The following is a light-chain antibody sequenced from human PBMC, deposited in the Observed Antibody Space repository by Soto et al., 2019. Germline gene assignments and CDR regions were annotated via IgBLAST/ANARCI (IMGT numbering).Light chain of an antibody. J-gene: IGLJ2*01. CDR1: SSDVGSYNR. CDR3: SSYTGGRTLV. CDR2: EVS. V-gene: IGLV2-18*02. Sequence: QSALTQPPSVSGSPGQSVTISCTGTSSDVGSYNRVSWYQQPPGTAPKLMIYEVSNRPSGVPDRFSGSNSGNTASLTISGLQAEDEADYYCSSYTGGRTLVFGGGTKLTVL.